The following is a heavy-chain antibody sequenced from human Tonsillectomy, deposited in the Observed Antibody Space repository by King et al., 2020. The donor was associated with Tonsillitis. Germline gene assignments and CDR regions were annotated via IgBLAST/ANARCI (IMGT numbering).Heavy chain of an antibody. CDR3: VKDQGGLHLLWWGAFES. D-gene: IGHD2-21*01. CDR2: ISWNSGSI. CDR1: EFLFDDYA. J-gene: IGHJ4*02. Sequence: VQLVESGGGLVQPGRSLTLSCAASEFLFDDYAMHCVRQAPGKGLEWVSGISWNSGSIGYADSVKGRFTISRDNAKNSVYLQMNSLRTEDTAFYSCVKDQGGLHLLWWGAFESWGQGTLVAVSS. V-gene: IGHV3-9*01.